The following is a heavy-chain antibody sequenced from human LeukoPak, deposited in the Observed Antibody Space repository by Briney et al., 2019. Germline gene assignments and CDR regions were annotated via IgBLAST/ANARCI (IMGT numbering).Heavy chain of an antibody. V-gene: IGHV4-39*07. CDR2: IYYSGST. J-gene: IGHJ5*02. CDR3: ARGLSIVGATNWFDP. D-gene: IGHD1-26*01. Sequence: PSETLSLTCTVSGGSISSSSYYWGWIRQPPGKGLEWIGSIYYSGSTYYNPSLKSRVTISVDTSKNQFSLKLSSVTAADTAVYYCARGLSIVGATNWFDPWGQGTLVTVSS. CDR1: GGSISSSSYY.